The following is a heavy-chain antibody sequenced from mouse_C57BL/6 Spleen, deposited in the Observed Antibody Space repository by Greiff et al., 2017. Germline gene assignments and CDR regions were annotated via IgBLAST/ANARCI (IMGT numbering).Heavy chain of an antibody. J-gene: IGHJ2*01. CDR2: ISDGGSYT. Sequence: EVQLVESGGGLVKPGGSLQLSCAASGFTFSSYAMSWVRQTPETRLEWVATISDGGSYTYSPDNVKGRFTISRDNAKNNLYLQMSHLKSEDSAVYFCARGETPFDYWGQGTTLTVSS. CDR3: ARGETPFDY. CDR1: GFTFSSYA. V-gene: IGHV5-4*01.